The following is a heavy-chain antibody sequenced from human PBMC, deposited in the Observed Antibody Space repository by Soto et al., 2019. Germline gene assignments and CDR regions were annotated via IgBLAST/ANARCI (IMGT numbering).Heavy chain of an antibody. CDR1: GGSFSDYSWN. CDR2: INHSGST. V-gene: IGHV4-34*01. J-gene: IGHJ6*02. D-gene: IGHD3-3*01. Sequence: SETLSLTCAVYGGSFSDYSWNWNWIRQPPGKGLEWIGEINHSGSTSHNPSLKSRVTLSLDTSKNQFSLILTSVTAADTAVYYCARGAINYHLWSGPINGGMGVWGQGTTVTVSS. CDR3: ARGAINYHLWSGPINGGMGV.